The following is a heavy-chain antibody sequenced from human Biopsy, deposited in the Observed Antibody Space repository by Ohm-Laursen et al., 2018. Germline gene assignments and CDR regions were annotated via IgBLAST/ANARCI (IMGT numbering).Heavy chain of an antibody. Sequence: SLRLSCAASGFTFSNFNMNWFRQAPGEGLEWVSYISSSSESIYYADSVRGRFTVSRDNAQNSMYLQMNSLRADDTAVYYCTRAEAGSGSLLYFDYWGQGTLVTVSS. J-gene: IGHJ4*02. V-gene: IGHV3-48*01. D-gene: IGHD3-10*01. CDR1: GFTFSNFN. CDR3: TRAEAGSGSLLYFDY. CDR2: ISSSSESI.